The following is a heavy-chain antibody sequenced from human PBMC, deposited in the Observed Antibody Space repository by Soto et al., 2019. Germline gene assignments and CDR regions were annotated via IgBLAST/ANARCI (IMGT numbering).Heavy chain of an antibody. CDR3: AKRSPYSSGWYSPIFDY. Sequence: GGSLRLSCAASGFSFSDYAMGWVRQAPGKGLEWVSVISESGGSTHYADSVRGRFTVSRDNSKNSLSLRMNSLRDEDTAVYFCAKRSPYSSGWYSPIFDYWGQGALVTVSS. J-gene: IGHJ4*02. CDR2: ISESGGST. V-gene: IGHV3-23*01. D-gene: IGHD6-13*01. CDR1: GFSFSDYA.